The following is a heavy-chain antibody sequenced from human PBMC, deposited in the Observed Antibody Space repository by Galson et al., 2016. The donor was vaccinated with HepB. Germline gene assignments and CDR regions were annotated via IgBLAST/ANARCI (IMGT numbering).Heavy chain of an antibody. CDR2: ISCSGGST. CDR1: GFSFSRYA. CDR3: AKDYVWGSYLLTHFDS. V-gene: IGHV3-23*01. Sequence: SLRLSCAASGFSFSRYAMSWVRQAPGKGLDWVSGISCSGGSTHYADSVKGRFTISRDNSKNTLYLQMNSLRVEDTAVYYCAKDYVWGSYLLTHFDSWGQGTLVTVSS. J-gene: IGHJ4*02. D-gene: IGHD3-16*02.